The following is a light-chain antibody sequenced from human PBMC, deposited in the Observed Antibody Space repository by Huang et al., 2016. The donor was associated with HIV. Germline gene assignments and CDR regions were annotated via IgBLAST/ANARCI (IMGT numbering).Light chain of an antibody. J-gene: IGKJ1*01. CDR1: QGISSY. V-gene: IGKV1-9*01. CDR2: AAS. Sequence: IQLTQSPSSLSASVGDRVTITCRASQGISSYLAWYQQKPGKAPKLLIYAASTLQSGVPSRFSGSGFGTDFTLTISSLQPEDFATYHCQQLNSYPPTFGQGTKVEIK. CDR3: QQLNSYPPT.